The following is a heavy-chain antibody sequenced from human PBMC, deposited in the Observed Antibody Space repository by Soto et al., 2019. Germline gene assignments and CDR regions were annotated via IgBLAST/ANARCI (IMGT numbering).Heavy chain of an antibody. D-gene: IGHD3-16*01. V-gene: IGHV3-48*03. Sequence: DGSLRPSCPLYAFTVTTSEMNCVRHPAGNWLDWVAYITSGGVTRYADSEKGRFTTARDNAQNSLFLQINSLRAEDTALYYGTRDKGEQVADGMDVWGKGIRFTGSS. CDR3: TRDKGEQVADGMDV. CDR1: AFTVTTSE. CDR2: ITSGGVTR. J-gene: IGHJ6*01.